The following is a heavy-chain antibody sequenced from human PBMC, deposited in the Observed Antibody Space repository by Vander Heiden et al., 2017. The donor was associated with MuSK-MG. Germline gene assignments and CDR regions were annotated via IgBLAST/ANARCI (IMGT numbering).Heavy chain of an antibody. CDR2: ISWKSGSI. J-gene: IGHJ3*02. Sequence: EVQLVESGGGLVQPGRSLRLSCAASGFTFEAYAMHWVRQAPGKGLEWVSSISWKSGSIGYADSVKGRFTISRDNAKNSLYLQMNSLRAEDTALYYCAKVSAGAVGGGAFDIWGQGTMVTVSS. CDR1: GFTFEAYA. V-gene: IGHV3-9*01. D-gene: IGHD3-16*01. CDR3: AKVSAGAVGGGAFDI.